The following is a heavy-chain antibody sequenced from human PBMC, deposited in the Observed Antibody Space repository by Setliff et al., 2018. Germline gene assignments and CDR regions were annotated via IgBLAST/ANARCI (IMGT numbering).Heavy chain of an antibody. D-gene: IGHD3-3*02. CDR2: IWYDGSHP. CDR3: ARDRIGPFLSYMDD. Sequence: GGSLRLSCAAFGFTFNTYAMHWVRQAPGKGLEWVAVIWYDGSHPNYADSVKGRFTISRDNSKNTLYLQMNSLRPEDTAVYYCARDRIGPFLSYMDDWGKGTAVTVSS. V-gene: IGHV3-33*08. CDR1: GFTFNTYA. J-gene: IGHJ6*03.